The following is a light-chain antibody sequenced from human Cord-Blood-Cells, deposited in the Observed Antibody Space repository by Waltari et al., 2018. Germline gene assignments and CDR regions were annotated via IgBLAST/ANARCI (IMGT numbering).Light chain of an antibody. J-gene: IGKJ3*01. V-gene: IGKV4-1*01. Sequence: DIVMTQSPDSLAVCLGERATINCKSSQSVLYSSNNKNYLAWYQQKPGQPPKLLIYLASTRESGVPVRFSGSGSGTDFTLTISSLQAEDVAVYYCQHYYSTPFTFGPGTKVDIK. CDR1: QSVLYSSNNKNY. CDR3: QHYYSTPFT. CDR2: LAS.